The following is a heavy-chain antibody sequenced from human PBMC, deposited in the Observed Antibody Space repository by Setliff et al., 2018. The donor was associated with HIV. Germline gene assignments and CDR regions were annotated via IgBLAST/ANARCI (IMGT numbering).Heavy chain of an antibody. CDR1: GYTFTSYA. CDR2: INAGNGNT. Sequence: ASVKVSCKASGYTFTSYAMHWVRQAPGQRLEWMGWINAGNGNTKYSQKFQGRVTLSADESTSTAYMQLSSLTSEDTAVYYCARGRWLQSFDYWGQGTLVTVS. J-gene: IGHJ4*02. D-gene: IGHD5-12*01. CDR3: ARGRWLQSFDY. V-gene: IGHV1-3*01.